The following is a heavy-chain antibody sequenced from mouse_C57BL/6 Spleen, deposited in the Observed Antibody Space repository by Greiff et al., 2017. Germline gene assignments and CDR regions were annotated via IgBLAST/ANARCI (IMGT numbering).Heavy chain of an antibody. D-gene: IGHD1-1*01. V-gene: IGHV1-80*01. Sequence: QVQLQQSGAELVKPGASVKISCKASGYAFSSYWMNWVKQRPGKGLEWIGQIYPGDGDTNYNGKFKGKATLTAAKSSCTAYMLLSSLTSEDSAVYYCARRVYGSSYWYFDVWGTGTTVTVSS. CDR1: GYAFSSYW. J-gene: IGHJ1*03. CDR3: ARRVYGSSYWYFDV. CDR2: IYPGDGDT.